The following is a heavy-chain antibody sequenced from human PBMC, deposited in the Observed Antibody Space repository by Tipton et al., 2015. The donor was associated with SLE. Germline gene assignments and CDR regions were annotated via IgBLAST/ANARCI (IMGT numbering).Heavy chain of an antibody. Sequence: LTCAVYGGSFSGDYWSCIRQPPGKGLEWIGEINHSGSTKYNPSLKSRVTMSVDTSKNQFSLKLSFVTAADTAVYYCARTGGRDAFDFWGQGTLVTVSS. J-gene: IGHJ3*01. CDR2: INHSGST. CDR1: GGSFSGDY. D-gene: IGHD2-15*01. V-gene: IGHV4-34*01. CDR3: ARTGGRDAFDF.